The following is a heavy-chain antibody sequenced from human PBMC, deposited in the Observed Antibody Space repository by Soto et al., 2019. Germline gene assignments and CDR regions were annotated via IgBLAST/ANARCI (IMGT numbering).Heavy chain of an antibody. Sequence: EASVKVSCKASGYTFTSYYMHWVRQAPGQGLEWMGIINPSGGSTSYAQKFQGRVTMTRDTSTSTVYMELSSLRSEDTAVYYCARVPQQITIFGVVTLDVWGQGTTVTVSS. J-gene: IGHJ6*02. D-gene: IGHD3-3*01. V-gene: IGHV1-46*01. CDR3: ARVPQQITIFGVVTLDV. CDR1: GYTFTSYY. CDR2: INPSGGST.